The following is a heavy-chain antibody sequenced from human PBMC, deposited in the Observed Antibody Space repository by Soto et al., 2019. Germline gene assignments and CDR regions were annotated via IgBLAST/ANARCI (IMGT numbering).Heavy chain of an antibody. CDR1: GYTFTRYG. CDR2: ISAYNVNT. Sequence: AAVKVSSKASGYTFTRYGISWVRQAPGQGLEWMGWISAYNVNTNYAQKLQGRVNMTTDTSTSTAYMELRSLRSDDTAVYYCARDLGYCTNGLCYYGFWGQGTMVTVSS. D-gene: IGHD2-8*01. V-gene: IGHV1-18*01. J-gene: IGHJ4*02. CDR3: ARDLGYCTNGLCYYGF.